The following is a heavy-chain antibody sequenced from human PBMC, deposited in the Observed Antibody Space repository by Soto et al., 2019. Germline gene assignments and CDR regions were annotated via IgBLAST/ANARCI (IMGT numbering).Heavy chain of an antibody. J-gene: IGHJ4*02. CDR3: AIEYSSSPPYYPIGY. CDR1: GGPFSSYS. V-gene: IGHV1-69*13. D-gene: IGHD6-6*01. CDR2: IIPIFGTA. Sequence: GASVKVSRQASGGPFSSYSISWVRQAPGQVLEWMGGIIPIFGTANYAQKCQGRVTITADESTSTAYMELSSLRSEDTAVYYCAIEYSSSPPYYPIGYWGQGTLVTVSS.